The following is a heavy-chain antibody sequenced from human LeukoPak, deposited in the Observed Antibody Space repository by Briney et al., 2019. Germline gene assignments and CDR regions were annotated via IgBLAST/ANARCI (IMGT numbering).Heavy chain of an antibody. D-gene: IGHD6-19*01. V-gene: IGHV1-69*02. CDR2: IIPILDIT. CDR3: ARPGFPHPVAVNPLDY. CDR1: GGTFSSYT. J-gene: IGHJ4*02. Sequence: SVKVSCKASGGTFSSYTISWVRQAPGQGLEWVGRIIPILDITNYAQKFQGRVTIIADKSTSTAYMELSSLRSEDTAVYYCARPGFPHPVAVNPLDYWGQGTLVTVST.